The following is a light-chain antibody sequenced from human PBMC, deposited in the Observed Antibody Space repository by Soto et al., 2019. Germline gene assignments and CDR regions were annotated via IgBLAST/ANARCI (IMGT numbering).Light chain of an antibody. V-gene: IGKV1-5*01. CDR2: DAS. Sequence: DIKMTQSPATLPASMGDRVTITCRASQSISSFLAWFQQKPGKGPNLLIYDASSLQSGVPPRFSGSGSGTEFTLTISSLQPDDFATYYCQQSNGYPLTFGPGTKVDIK. J-gene: IGKJ3*01. CDR3: QQSNGYPLT. CDR1: QSISSF.